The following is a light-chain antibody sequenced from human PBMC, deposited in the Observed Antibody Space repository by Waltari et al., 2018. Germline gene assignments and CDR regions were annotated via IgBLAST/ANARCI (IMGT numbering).Light chain of an antibody. J-gene: IGLJ1*01. CDR2: GKC. CDR3: QSYDISLSGYV. Sequence: YQHLQGTAPRPPSPGKCNGPAGFPDRFSGSKSGTSASLAITGLQADDEADYYCQSYDISLSGYVFGTGTKVTVL. V-gene: IGLV1-40*01.